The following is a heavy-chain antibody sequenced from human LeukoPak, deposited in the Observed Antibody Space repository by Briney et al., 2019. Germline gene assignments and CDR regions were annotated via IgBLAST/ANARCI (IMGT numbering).Heavy chain of an antibody. CDR1: GGTFSSYA. J-gene: IGHJ5*02. Sequence: SVKVSCKASGGTFSSYAISWVRQAPGQGLEWMGRIIPIFGTANYAQKFQSRVTITTDESTSTAYMELSSLRSEDTAVYYCARDGHNGVWMPTPTSNWFDPWGQGTLVTVSS. D-gene: IGHD2-8*01. CDR2: IIPIFGTA. CDR3: ARDGHNGVWMPTPTSNWFDP. V-gene: IGHV1-69*05.